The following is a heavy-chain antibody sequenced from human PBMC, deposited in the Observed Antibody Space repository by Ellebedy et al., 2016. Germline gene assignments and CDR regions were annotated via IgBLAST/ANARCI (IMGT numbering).Heavy chain of an antibody. V-gene: IGHV3-7*01. J-gene: IGHJ4*02. Sequence: GGSLRLSXAASGFTFSSYWMSWVRQAPGKGLEWVANIKQDGSEKYYVDSVKGRFTISRDNAKNSLYLQMNSLRAEDTAMYYWARESYYYFDYWGQGNLVTVSS. D-gene: IGHD1-26*01. CDR1: GFTFSSYW. CDR3: ARESYYYFDY. CDR2: IKQDGSEK.